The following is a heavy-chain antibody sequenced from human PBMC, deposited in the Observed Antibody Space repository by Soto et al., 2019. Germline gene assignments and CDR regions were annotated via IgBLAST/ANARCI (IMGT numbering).Heavy chain of an antibody. Sequence: ASVKVSCKAAGYTFTNYGISWVRQAPGQGLEWMGWIVTYNGNTQSTQKLQGRVTMTTDTSTSTAYMELRSLRSEDTAVYYCARSPMLAPFDYWGQGTLVTVSS. CDR3: ARSPMLAPFDY. V-gene: IGHV1-18*01. D-gene: IGHD3-10*02. J-gene: IGHJ4*02. CDR2: IVTYNGNT. CDR1: GYTFTNYG.